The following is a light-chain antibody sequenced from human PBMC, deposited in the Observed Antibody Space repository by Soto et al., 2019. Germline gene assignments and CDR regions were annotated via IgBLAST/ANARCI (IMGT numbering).Light chain of an antibody. CDR3: QQYETFSGT. Sequence: DIQMTQSPSTLAASVRATFTATGRASQSVSGWLAWYQQKPGEAPKLLIYDASALPRGVPSRFSGSGSGTKFTLTIASLQPDDFATYYCQQYETFSGTFGPGTKVDIK. CDR2: DAS. CDR1: QSVSGW. V-gene: IGKV1-5*01. J-gene: IGKJ1*01.